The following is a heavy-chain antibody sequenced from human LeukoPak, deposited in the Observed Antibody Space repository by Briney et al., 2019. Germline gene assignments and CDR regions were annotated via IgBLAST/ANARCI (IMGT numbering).Heavy chain of an antibody. Sequence: GGSLRLSCAASGFTFSSYTMHWVRQAPGKGLEWVAVISYDGSSKYYGDSVKGRFTISRDNSKNTLYLQMNSLRVEDTAIYYCASGRQLGYWGQGTLATVSA. V-gene: IGHV3-30-3*01. D-gene: IGHD6-13*01. CDR3: ASGRQLGY. CDR1: GFTFSSYT. J-gene: IGHJ4*02. CDR2: ISYDGSSK.